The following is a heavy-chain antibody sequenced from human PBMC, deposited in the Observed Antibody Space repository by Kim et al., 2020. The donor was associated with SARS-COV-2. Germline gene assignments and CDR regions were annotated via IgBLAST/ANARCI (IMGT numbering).Heavy chain of an antibody. CDR3: AKEDAVAVAGGFDC. Sequence: GGSLRLSCAVSGFTLSSYGMHWVRQAPGKGLEWVAVISYDGKNKYYGEAVKGRFTISRDNSKNTLDLQIHSLRVEDTAVYYCAKEDAVAVAGGFDCWGQGTLVTVS. V-gene: IGHV3-30*18. J-gene: IGHJ4*02. CDR1: GFTLSSYG. CDR2: ISYDGKNK. D-gene: IGHD6-19*01.